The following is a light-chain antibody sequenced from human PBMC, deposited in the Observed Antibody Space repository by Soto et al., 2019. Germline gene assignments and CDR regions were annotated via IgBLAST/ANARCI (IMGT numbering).Light chain of an antibody. J-gene: IGKJ1*01. V-gene: IGKV3-15*01. Sequence: EIVLTQSPATLSLSPGERATLSCRASQTINNYLAWYQQKPGQAPRLLIYGASTRATGIPARFSGSGSGTEFTLTISSLQSEDFAVYYCQQYNNWPPWTFGRGTKVDIK. CDR3: QQYNNWPPWT. CDR2: GAS. CDR1: QTINNY.